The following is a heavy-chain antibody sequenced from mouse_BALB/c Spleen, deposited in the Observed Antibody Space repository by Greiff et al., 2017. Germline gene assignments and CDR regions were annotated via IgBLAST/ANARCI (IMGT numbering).Heavy chain of an antibody. CDR3: ARGGNWAGNFDY. CDR1: GFNIKDTY. Sequence: VQLKESGAELVKPGASVKLSCTASGFNIKDTYMHWVKQRPEQGLEWIGRIDPANGNTKYDPKFQGKATITADTSSNTAYLQLSSLTSEDTAVYYCARGGNWAGNFDYWGQGTTLTVSS. J-gene: IGHJ2*01. V-gene: IGHV14-3*02. CDR2: IDPANGNT. D-gene: IGHD4-1*01.